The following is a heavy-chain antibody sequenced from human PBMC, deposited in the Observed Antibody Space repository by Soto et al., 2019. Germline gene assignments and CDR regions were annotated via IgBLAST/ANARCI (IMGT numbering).Heavy chain of an antibody. Sequence: QVQLVQSGAEVKKPGASVKVSCKASGYTFTSYGISWVRQAPGQGLECMGWISAYNGNTNYAQKLQGRVTMTTDTATSTGYTELRSLRSDDTAVYYCARDAQGVVLHYWGQGTLVTVSS. D-gene: IGHD2-15*01. CDR1: GYTFTSYG. CDR3: ARDAQGVVLHY. V-gene: IGHV1-18*01. CDR2: ISAYNGNT. J-gene: IGHJ4*02.